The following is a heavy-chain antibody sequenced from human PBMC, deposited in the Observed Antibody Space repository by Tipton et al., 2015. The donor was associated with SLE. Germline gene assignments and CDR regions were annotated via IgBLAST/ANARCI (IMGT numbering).Heavy chain of an antibody. D-gene: IGHD1-26*01. CDR2: INHSGST. CDR3: ARRWGSPDY. V-gene: IGHV4-34*01. Sequence: GLVKPSETLSLTCAVYGGSFSGYYWSWIRQPPGKGLEWIGEINHSGSTNYNPSLKSRVTISVDTSKNQFSLKLSSVTAADTAVYYCARRWGSPDYWGQGTLVTVSS. CDR1: GGSFSGYY. J-gene: IGHJ4*02.